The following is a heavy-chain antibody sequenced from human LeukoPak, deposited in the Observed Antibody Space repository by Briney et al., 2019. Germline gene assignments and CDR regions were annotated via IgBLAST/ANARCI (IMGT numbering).Heavy chain of an antibody. CDR1: GFTFSNAW. D-gene: IGHD3-22*01. J-gene: IGHJ4*02. Sequence: GGSLRLSCAASGFTFSNAWMSWVRQASGKGLEWGGRIKSKTDGGKTDYAAPVKGRFTISRDDSKNTLYLQMNSLKTEDTAVYYCTTDGWLSASYFDYWGQGTLVTVSS. CDR3: TTDGWLSASYFDY. CDR2: IKSKTDGGKT. V-gene: IGHV3-15*01.